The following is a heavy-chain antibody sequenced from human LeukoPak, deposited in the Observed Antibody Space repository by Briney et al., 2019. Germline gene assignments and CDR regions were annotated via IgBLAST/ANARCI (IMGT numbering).Heavy chain of an antibody. Sequence: SETLSLTCAVYCGSFSGYYWSWIRQPPGKGLEWIGEINHSGSTNYNPSLKSRVTISVDTSKNQFSLKLSSVTAADTAVYYCASPQSSTYYYGSGSYYTRAFDIWDQGTMVTVSS. D-gene: IGHD3-10*01. CDR3: ASPQSSTYYYGSGSYYTRAFDI. CDR2: INHSGST. V-gene: IGHV4-34*01. CDR1: CGSFSGYY. J-gene: IGHJ3*02.